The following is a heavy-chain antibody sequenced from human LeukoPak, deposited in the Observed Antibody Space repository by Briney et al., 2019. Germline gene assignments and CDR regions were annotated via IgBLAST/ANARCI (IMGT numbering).Heavy chain of an antibody. D-gene: IGHD1-26*01. Sequence: GASVKVSCKASGGTFISYAISWVRQAPGHGLEWMGGIIPIFGTANYAQKFQGRVTITADESTSTAYMELSSLRSEDTAVYYCARGGSAVGANDYWGQGTLVTVSS. CDR2: IIPIFGTA. CDR3: ARGGSAVGANDY. V-gene: IGHV1-69*13. J-gene: IGHJ4*02. CDR1: GGTFISYA.